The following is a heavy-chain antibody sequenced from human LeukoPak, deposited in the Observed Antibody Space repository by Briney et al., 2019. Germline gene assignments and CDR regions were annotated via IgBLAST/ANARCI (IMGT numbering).Heavy chain of an antibody. CDR3: ARDQEGFDY. CDR1: GYTFTRNY. Sequence: AASVKVSCKASGYTFTRNYIHWVRQAPGQGLEWMGIIYPRDGSTSYAQKFQGRVTVTRDTSTSTVHMELSGLRSEDTAVYYCARDQEGFDYWGQGTLVTVSS. J-gene: IGHJ4*02. V-gene: IGHV1-46*01. CDR2: IYPRDGST.